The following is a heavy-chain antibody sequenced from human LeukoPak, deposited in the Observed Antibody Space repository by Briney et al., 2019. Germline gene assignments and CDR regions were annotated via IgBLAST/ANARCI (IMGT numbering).Heavy chain of an antibody. D-gene: IGHD4-17*01. CDR1: GGSFSGYY. CDR3: ASSYGDYFFFDY. V-gene: IGHV4-34*01. CDR2: INHSGST. J-gene: IGHJ4*02. Sequence: SETLSLTCAVYGGSFSGYYWSWIRQPPGKGPEWIGEINHSGSTNYNPSLKSRVTISVDTSKNQFSLKLSSVTAADTAVYYCASSYGDYFFFDYWGQGTLVTVSS.